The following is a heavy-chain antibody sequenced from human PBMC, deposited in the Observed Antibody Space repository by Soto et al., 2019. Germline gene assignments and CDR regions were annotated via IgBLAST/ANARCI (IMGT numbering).Heavy chain of an antibody. CDR3: ARDATLVAFDI. CDR2: LSSSSNFI. Sequence: EVRLVESGGGLVKPGGSLRLSCAASGFSFSTYSMNWVRQAPGKGLEWVSSLSSSSNFIYYADSVKGRFTITRDNAKNSLYLQMNSRGAEDTAVYYCARDATLVAFDIWGQGTMVTVSS. CDR1: GFSFSTYS. V-gene: IGHV3-21*01. J-gene: IGHJ3*02. D-gene: IGHD1-26*01.